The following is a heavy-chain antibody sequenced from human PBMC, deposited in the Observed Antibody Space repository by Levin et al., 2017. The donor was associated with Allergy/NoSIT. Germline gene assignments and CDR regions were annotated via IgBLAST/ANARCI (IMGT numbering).Heavy chain of an antibody. CDR3: AKVPLELLWFGELFPGVIFDY. D-gene: IGHD3-10*01. Sequence: GGSLRLSCAASGFTFSSYAMSWVRQAPGKGLEWVSAISGSGGSTYYADSVKGRFTISRDNSKNTLYLQMNSLRAEDTAVYYCAKVPLELLWFGELFPGVIFDYWGQGTLVTVSS. CDR2: ISGSGGST. J-gene: IGHJ4*02. V-gene: IGHV3-23*01. CDR1: GFTFSSYA.